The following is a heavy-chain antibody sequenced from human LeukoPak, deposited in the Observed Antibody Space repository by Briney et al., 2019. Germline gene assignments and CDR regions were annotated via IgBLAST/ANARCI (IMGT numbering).Heavy chain of an antibody. D-gene: IGHD6-13*01. V-gene: IGHV4-39*07. CDR3: ARDTGAAAGRTQLGAFDI. CDR2: THYSGST. J-gene: IGHJ3*02. Sequence: SETLSLSCTVSGGSISSSDYYWGWIRQPPGKGLEWIGNTHYSGSTYYNPSLKSRVTISIDTSKSQFSLKLSSVTAADTAVYYCARDTGAAAGRTQLGAFDIWGQGTMVTVSS. CDR1: GGSISSSDYY.